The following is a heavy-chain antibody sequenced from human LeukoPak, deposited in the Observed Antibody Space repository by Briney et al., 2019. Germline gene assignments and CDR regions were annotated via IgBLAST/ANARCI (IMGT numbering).Heavy chain of an antibody. J-gene: IGHJ4*02. CDR3: ARDKGDYDSGSYYNY. D-gene: IGHD3-10*01. Sequence: SVKGRFTISRDSSKNTLYLHMNGLVPEDTAVYYCARDKGDYDSGSYYNYWGQGTLVIVSS. V-gene: IGHV3-30*01.